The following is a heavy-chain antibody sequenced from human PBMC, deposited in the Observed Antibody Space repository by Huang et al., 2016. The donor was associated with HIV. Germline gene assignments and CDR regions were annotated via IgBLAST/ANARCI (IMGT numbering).Heavy chain of an antibody. CDR3: ARGAVRYFDRGGTRYYGMDV. CDR2: IIQRGST. CDR1: GGSFSNYY. V-gene: IGHV4-34*01. Sequence: QVQLQQWGAGLLKPSETLSLSCAVYGGSFSNYYWSWIRQPPGKGLEWIGEIIQRGSTTSNPSLKSRVTISVDTSKNQFSLKLSSVTAADTAVYYCARGAVRYFDRGGTRYYGMDVWGQGTTVTVSS. J-gene: IGHJ6*02. D-gene: IGHD3-9*01.